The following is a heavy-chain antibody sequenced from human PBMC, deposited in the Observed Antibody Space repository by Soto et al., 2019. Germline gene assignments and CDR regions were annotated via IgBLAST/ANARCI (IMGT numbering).Heavy chain of an antibody. Sequence: QVQLQESGPGLVKPSETLSLTCTVSGVSISSYYWSWIRQPPGKGLEWIGYIYYSGNTNYNPSLKNRXXIXIXXAKSPFSLELISVPAADSAVYFGPRGIGQQLPPLDWGQGTLVTVSS. J-gene: IGHJ4*02. V-gene: IGHV4-59*01. CDR2: IYYSGNT. CDR3: PRGIGQQLPPLD. D-gene: IGHD6-13*01. CDR1: GVSISSYY.